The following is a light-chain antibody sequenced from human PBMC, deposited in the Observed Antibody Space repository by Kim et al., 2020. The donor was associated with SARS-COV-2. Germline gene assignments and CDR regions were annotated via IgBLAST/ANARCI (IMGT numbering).Light chain of an antibody. CDR2: SNN. CDR1: SSNIGSNT. J-gene: IGLJ1*01. V-gene: IGLV1-44*01. Sequence: GQRFTISCSGSSSNIGSNTVNWYQQLPGTAPKLLIYSNNQRPSGVPDRFSGSKSGTSASLAISGIQSEDEADYYCAAWDDSLNGYVFGTGTKVTVL. CDR3: AAWDDSLNGYV.